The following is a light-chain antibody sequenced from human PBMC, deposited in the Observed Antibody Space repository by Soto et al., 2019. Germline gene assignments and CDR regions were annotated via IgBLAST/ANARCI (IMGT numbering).Light chain of an antibody. V-gene: IGKV3-15*01. CDR1: QSVSSN. CDR3: QQSNHWPLT. Sequence: EIVMTQSPATLSVSPGERATLSCRASQSVSSNLAWYQQKPGQAPRLLIYGASTRATGIPARFSGSGSGTEFTLTISSLQSEDFAVYYCQQSNHWPLTFGPGTKVDIK. CDR2: GAS. J-gene: IGKJ3*01.